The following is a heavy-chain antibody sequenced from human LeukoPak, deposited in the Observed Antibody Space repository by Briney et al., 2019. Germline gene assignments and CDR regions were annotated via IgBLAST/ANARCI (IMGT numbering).Heavy chain of an antibody. Sequence: SVKVSCKASGGTFSSYAISWVRQAPGQGLEWMGGIIPIFGTANYAQKFQGRVTITADESTSTAYMELSSLRSEDTAVYYCAGGRDGYLPLDYWGQGTLVTVSS. V-gene: IGHV1-69*01. CDR3: AGGRDGYLPLDY. CDR1: GGTFSSYA. CDR2: IIPIFGTA. D-gene: IGHD5-24*01. J-gene: IGHJ4*02.